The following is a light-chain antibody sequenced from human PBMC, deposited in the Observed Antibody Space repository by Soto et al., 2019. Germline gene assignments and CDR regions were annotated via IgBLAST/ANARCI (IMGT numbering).Light chain of an antibody. V-gene: IGLV2-14*03. CDR2: DVS. Sequence: QSVLTQPASVSGSPGQSITISCTGTISDVGSYNYVSWYQQYPGKAPKLMIYDVSTRPSGVSDRFSGSKSGTSASLAISGLQSEDEADYYCAVWDDSLNGHVFGTGTKLTVL. CDR1: ISDVGSYNY. CDR3: AVWDDSLNGHV. J-gene: IGLJ1*01.